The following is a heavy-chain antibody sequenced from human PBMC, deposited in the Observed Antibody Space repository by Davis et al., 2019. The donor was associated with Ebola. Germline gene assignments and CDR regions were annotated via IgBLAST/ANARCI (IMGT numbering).Heavy chain of an antibody. J-gene: IGHJ3*02. Sequence: GGSLRLSCAASGFTFSSYGMHWVRQAPGKGLEWVAVISYDGSNKYYADSVKGRFTISRDNAKNTLYLQKNSLRVEDTAVYYCAREMATTNDAFDIWGQGTMVSVSS. D-gene: IGHD5-24*01. CDR3: AREMATTNDAFDI. CDR2: ISYDGSNK. V-gene: IGHV3-30*03. CDR1: GFTFSSYG.